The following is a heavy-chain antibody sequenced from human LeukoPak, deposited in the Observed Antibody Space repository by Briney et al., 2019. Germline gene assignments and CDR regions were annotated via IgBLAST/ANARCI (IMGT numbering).Heavy chain of an antibody. J-gene: IGHJ5*02. CDR3: ARRYQLLSPAFDP. V-gene: IGHV4-39*01. D-gene: IGHD2-2*01. Sequence: PSETLSLTCTVSGGSISSSSYSWGWIRQPPGKGLEWIGSIYYSGSTYYNPSLKSRVTISVDTSKNQFSLKLSSVTAADTAVYYCARRYQLLSPAFDPWGQGTLVTVSS. CDR2: IYYSGST. CDR1: GGSISSSSYS.